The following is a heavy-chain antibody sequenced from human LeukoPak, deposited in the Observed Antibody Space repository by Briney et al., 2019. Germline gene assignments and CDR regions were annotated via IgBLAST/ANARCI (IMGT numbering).Heavy chain of an antibody. J-gene: IGHJ4*02. CDR3: TRGTEVSGYPVFQH. V-gene: IGHV3-11*01. CDR2: IRNSGSAT. CDR1: GFTFSDYY. D-gene: IGHD3-22*01. Sequence: GGSLRLSCTASGFTFSDYYMNWVRQAPGKGLEWISYIRNSGSATYYADSVEGRFTISRDNAKNSLYLQMNSLRPEDTAMYYCTRGTEVSGYPVFQHWGQGALVTVSS.